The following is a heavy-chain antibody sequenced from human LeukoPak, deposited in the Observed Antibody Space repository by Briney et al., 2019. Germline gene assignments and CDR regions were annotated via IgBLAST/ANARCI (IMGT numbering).Heavy chain of an antibody. D-gene: IGHD3-22*01. Sequence: SETLSLICSVSGGSISNYYWSWIRQPPWKTLEGIGYISYSGSTNYNPSLKSRVTISADTSKNQFSLKLSSMTAADTAVYYCARGHYDSTGPYDPFDIWGQGTMVTVSS. CDR1: GGSISNYY. V-gene: IGHV4-59*08. CDR2: ISYSGST. CDR3: ARGHYDSTGPYDPFDI. J-gene: IGHJ3*02.